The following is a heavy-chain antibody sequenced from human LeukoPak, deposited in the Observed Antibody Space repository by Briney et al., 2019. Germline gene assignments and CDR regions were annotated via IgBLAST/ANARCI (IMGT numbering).Heavy chain of an antibody. D-gene: IGHD3-22*01. CDR1: GFTFSSYW. CDR2: IKSDGKT. CDR3: ARAPSEIGGYYPEYFRH. Sequence: GGSLRLSCAASGFTFSSYWMHWVRQAPGKGLVWVSRIKSDGKTNYADSVKGRFTISRDNAKNTVSLQMNSLRAEDTGVYYCARAPSEIGGYYPEYFRHWGQGTLVTDSS. J-gene: IGHJ1*01. V-gene: IGHV3-74*01.